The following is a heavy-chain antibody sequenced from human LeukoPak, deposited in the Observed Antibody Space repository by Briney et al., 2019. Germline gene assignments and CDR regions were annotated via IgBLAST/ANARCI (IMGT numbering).Heavy chain of an antibody. J-gene: IGHJ6*03. D-gene: IGHD3-3*01. CDR3: ARDLDYDFWSGYSSYYYYYYMDV. V-gene: IGHV3-21*01. Sequence: GGSLRLSCAASGFTFSSYSMNWVRQAPGKGLEWVSSISSSSSYIYYADSVKGRFTISRDNAKNSLYLQMNSLRAEDTAVYYCARDLDYDFWSGYSSYYYYYYMDVWGKGTTVTVSS. CDR1: GFTFSSYS. CDR2: ISSSSSYI.